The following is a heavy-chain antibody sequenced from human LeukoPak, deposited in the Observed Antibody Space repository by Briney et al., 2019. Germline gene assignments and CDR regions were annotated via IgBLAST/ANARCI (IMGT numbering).Heavy chain of an antibody. J-gene: IGHJ4*02. Sequence: GGSLRLSCAGSGFTFSRYNMNWSRQAPGKGLERVSSISSRSSYIFYADSVKGRFTISRDNAKNSLYLQMNSLRAEDTAVYYCARRYFDWFFDYWGQGTLVTVSS. CDR1: GFTFSRYN. D-gene: IGHD3-9*01. CDR3: ARRYFDWFFDY. CDR2: ISSRSSYI. V-gene: IGHV3-21*01.